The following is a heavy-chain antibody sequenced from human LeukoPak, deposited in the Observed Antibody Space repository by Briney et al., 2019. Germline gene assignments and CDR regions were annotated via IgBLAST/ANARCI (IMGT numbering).Heavy chain of an antibody. CDR3: AKDLYSSSWYQGYYYYGMDV. D-gene: IGHD6-13*01. Sequence: GGSLRLSCAASGFIFRSYAMSWVRQAPGKGLEWVSAISGSGGSTYYADSVKGRFTISRDNSKNTLYLQMNSLRAEDTAVYYCAKDLYSSSWYQGYYYYGMDVWGQGTTVTVSS. J-gene: IGHJ6*02. V-gene: IGHV3-23*01. CDR2: ISGSGGST. CDR1: GFIFRSYA.